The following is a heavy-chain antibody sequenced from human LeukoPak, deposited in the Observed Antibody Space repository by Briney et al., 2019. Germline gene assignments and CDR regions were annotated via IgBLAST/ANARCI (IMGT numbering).Heavy chain of an antibody. V-gene: IGHV4-59*01. CDR1: GASFSSYY. CDR3: ARDPSIVGATRDFDY. Sequence: PSETLSLTCTVSGASFSSYYWSWLRQPPGKGLEWIAYIFYNGNTKYNPSLKSRVTISVDTSKTQFSLKVTSVTAADTAVYYCARDPSIVGATRDFDYWGQGTLVTVSS. CDR2: IFYNGNT. D-gene: IGHD1-26*01. J-gene: IGHJ4*02.